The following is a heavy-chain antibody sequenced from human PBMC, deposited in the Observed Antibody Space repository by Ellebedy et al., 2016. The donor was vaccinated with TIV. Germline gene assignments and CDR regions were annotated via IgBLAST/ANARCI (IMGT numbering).Heavy chain of an antibody. CDR2: ISCSGGNT. CDR3: ARDYYGSGSYSSD. D-gene: IGHD3-10*01. V-gene: IGHV3-23*01. J-gene: IGHJ4*02. CDR1: GFTFSSCA. Sequence: GESLKISCAASGFTFSSCAMSWVRQAPGKGLEWVSAISCSGGNTNYADSVKGRFTISRDNAKNSLYLRMNSLRAEDTAVYYCARDYYGSGSYSSDWGQGTLVTVSS.